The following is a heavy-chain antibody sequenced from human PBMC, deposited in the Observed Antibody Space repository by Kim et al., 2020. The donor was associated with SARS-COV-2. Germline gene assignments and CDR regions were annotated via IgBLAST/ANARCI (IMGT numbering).Heavy chain of an antibody. J-gene: IGHJ4*02. D-gene: IGHD1-1*01. V-gene: IGHV3-74*01. Sequence: YADSVKGRFTISRDNEKNTLYLQINSLRDEDTGVYYCARDQSQAGPTTFDYWGQGTPVTVSS. CDR3: ARDQSQAGPTTFDY.